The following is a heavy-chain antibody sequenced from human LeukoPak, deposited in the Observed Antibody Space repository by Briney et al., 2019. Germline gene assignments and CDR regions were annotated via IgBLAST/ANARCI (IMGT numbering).Heavy chain of an antibody. V-gene: IGHV3-33*01. Sequence: GGSLRLSCAASGSTFSSYGMHWVRQAPGKGLEWVAVIWYDGSNKYYADSVKGRFTISRDNSKNTLYLQMNSLRAEDTAVYYCATAVAASWGQGTLVTTSS. CDR3: ATAVAAS. CDR2: IWYDGSNK. J-gene: IGHJ5*02. CDR1: GSTFSSYG. D-gene: IGHD6-19*01.